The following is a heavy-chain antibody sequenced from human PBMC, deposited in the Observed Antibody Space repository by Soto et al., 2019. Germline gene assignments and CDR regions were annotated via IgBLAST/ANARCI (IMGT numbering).Heavy chain of an antibody. J-gene: IGHJ4*02. V-gene: IGHV3-33*08. Sequence: GGSLRLSCAASGFTFSSYSMNWVRQAPGKGLEWVALIWYDGSNKYFADSVKGRFIISRDNSHNTLDLQMNSLRAEDTAVYYCARAEGLRLDSWGQGSLVTVSS. CDR2: IWYDGSNK. CDR1: GFTFSSYS. D-gene: IGHD3-16*01. CDR3: ARAEGLRLDS.